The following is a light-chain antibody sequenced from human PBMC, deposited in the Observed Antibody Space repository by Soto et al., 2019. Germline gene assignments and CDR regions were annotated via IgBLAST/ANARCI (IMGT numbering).Light chain of an antibody. CDR2: GAS. CDR3: QQYNDWPRET. V-gene: IGKV3-15*01. J-gene: IGKJ1*01. CDR1: RSISSN. Sequence: EIVMTQSPATLSVSPGERATLSCRASRSISSNLAWYQQKPGQAPRLLIYGASTRATGIPARFSGSGSGTECTLTISSLQSEDFAVYYCQQYNDWPRETFGQGTKVEVK.